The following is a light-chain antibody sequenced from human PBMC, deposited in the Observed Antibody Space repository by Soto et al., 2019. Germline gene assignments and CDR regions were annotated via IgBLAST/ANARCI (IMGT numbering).Light chain of an antibody. V-gene: IGKV3-15*01. CDR2: GAS. CDR3: QQYKNWSFT. J-gene: IGKJ5*01. Sequence: EIVMTQSPATLSVSPGERATLSCRASQTVTANLAWYQHKPGQAPRLLVSGASTRATGMPARFSGSGSETEFSLTISSLQSEDSAVYYCQQYKNWSFTFGQGTRLEIK. CDR1: QTVTAN.